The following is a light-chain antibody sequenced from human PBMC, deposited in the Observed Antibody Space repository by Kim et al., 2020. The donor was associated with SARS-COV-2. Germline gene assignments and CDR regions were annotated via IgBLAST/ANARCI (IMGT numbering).Light chain of an antibody. Sequence: SYELTQPPSVSVSPGQTASITCSGDKLGDKYACWYQQKPGQSPVLVIYQDSKRPSGIPERFSGSNSGNTATLTISGPQAMDEADYYCQVWDSSSVVFGGG. CDR3: QVWDSSSVV. CDR2: QDS. J-gene: IGLJ2*01. V-gene: IGLV3-1*01. CDR1: KLGDKY.